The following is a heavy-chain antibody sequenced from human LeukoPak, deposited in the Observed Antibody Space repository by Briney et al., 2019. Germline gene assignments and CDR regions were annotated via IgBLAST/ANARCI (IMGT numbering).Heavy chain of an antibody. CDR2: ISYDGSNK. CDR1: GFTFSSYG. V-gene: IGHV3-30*03. Sequence: GRSLRLSCAASGFTFSSYGMHWVRQAPGKGLEWVAVISYDGSNKYYADSVKGRFTISRDNSKNTLYLQMNSLRAEDTAVYYCARSQAVRYFDWFSGSSDSVSPLNYFDYWGQGTLVTVSS. J-gene: IGHJ4*02. D-gene: IGHD3-9*01. CDR3: ARSQAVRYFDWFSGSSDSVSPLNYFDY.